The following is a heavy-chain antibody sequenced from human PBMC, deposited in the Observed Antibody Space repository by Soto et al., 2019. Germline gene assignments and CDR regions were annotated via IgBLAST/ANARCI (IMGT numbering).Heavy chain of an antibody. CDR3: ARGHYAMDV. J-gene: IGHJ6*02. CDR2: LYSGGRS. V-gene: IGHV3-53*01. CDR1: GFIVSSNY. Sequence: PGGSLRLSCAASGFIVSSNYMNWVRQAPGKGLEWVAVLYSGGRSYSADSVKGRLIISRDNSKSTVSFQMNSLRAEDTAVYYCARGHYAMDVWGQGTTVTVSS.